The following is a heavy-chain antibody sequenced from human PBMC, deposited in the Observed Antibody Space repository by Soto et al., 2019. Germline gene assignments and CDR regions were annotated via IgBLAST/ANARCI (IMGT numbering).Heavy chain of an antibody. J-gene: IGHJ6*02. V-gene: IGHV3-53*01. CDR3: ARHWTKLFGMDV. CDR1: GFTVSSNY. CDR2: IYSGGST. D-gene: IGHD1-1*01. Sequence: GGSLRLSCAASGFTVSSNYMSWVRQAPGKGLEWVSVIYSGGSTYYADSVKGRFTISRDNSKNTLYLQMNSLRAEDTAVYYCARHWTKLFGMDVWGQGTTVTVSS.